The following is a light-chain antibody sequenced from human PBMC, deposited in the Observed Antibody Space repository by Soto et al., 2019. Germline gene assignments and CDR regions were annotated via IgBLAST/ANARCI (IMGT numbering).Light chain of an antibody. CDR3: QHNNGYSWT. CDR2: DAP. Sequence: DIQMTQSPSTLSASVGDRVTITCRASQSIRSWLAWYQQKPGKAPKVLIYDAPSLESGVPSRFSGSGSGTEFTLTISSLQPDDFATYYCQHNNGYSWTFGQGTKV. CDR1: QSIRSW. V-gene: IGKV1-5*01. J-gene: IGKJ1*01.